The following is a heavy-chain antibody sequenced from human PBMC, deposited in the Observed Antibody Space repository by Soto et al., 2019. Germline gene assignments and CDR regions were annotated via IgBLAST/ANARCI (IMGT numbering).Heavy chain of an antibody. D-gene: IGHD2-2*01. CDR2: IYYGGNT. CDR1: GGSISSSSYY. V-gene: IGHV4-39*02. J-gene: IGHJ3*01. CDR3: ARDPELGAAAMAAAFDF. Sequence: SETLSLTCTVSGGSISSSSYYWGWIRQPPGKGLEWIGSIYYGGNTYYNPSLKSRVTISVDTSKNQFSLKLTSVTAADTAVYYCARDPELGAAAMAAAFDFWGQGTMVTVSS.